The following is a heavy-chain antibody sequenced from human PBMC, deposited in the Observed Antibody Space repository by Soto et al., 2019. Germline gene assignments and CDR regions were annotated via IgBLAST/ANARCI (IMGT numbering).Heavy chain of an antibody. CDR2: ISSTTNYI. Sequence: GGSLRLSCAASGFTFTKYSMNWVRQAPGKGLEWVSSISSTTNYIYYGDSMKGRFTISRDNAKKSLYLEMNSLRAEDTAVYYCARESEDLTSNFDYWGQGTLVTVSS. CDR1: GFTFTKYS. CDR3: ARESEDLTSNFDY. V-gene: IGHV3-21*01. J-gene: IGHJ4*02.